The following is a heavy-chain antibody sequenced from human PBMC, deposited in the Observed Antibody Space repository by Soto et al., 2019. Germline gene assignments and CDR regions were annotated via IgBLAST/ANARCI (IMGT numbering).Heavy chain of an antibody. D-gene: IGHD1-1*01. CDR1: GGSISSYY. J-gene: IGHJ4*02. CDR2: IYYSGST. CDR3: ARHDGFWIDY. V-gene: IGHV4-59*08. Sequence: QVQLQESGPGLVKPSETLSLTCTVSGGSISSYYWSWIRQPPGKGLEWIGYIYYSGSTNYHPSPKSRVTISVDTSNNQFSLKLSSVTAEDTAVYYCARHDGFWIDYWCQGTLVTVSS.